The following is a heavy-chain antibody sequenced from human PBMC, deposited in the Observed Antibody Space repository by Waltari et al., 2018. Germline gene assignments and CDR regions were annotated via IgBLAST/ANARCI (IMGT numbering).Heavy chain of an antibody. CDR2: INHSGRT. J-gene: IGHJ6*03. Sequence: QVQLQQWGAGLLKPSETLSLTCAVYGGSFSGYYWSWIRQPQGKGLGWIGEINHSGRTNYNPSLKSRVTISVDTSKNQFSLKLSSVTAADTAVYYCARLRTTRGIYYMDVWGKGTTVTVSS. D-gene: IGHD6-13*01. CDR3: ARLRTTRGIYYMDV. V-gene: IGHV4-34*01. CDR1: GGSFSGYY.